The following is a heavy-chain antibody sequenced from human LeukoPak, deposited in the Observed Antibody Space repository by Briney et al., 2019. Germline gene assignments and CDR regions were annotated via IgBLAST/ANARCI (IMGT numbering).Heavy chain of an antibody. CDR1: GYTFTSYG. D-gene: IGHD6-19*01. CDR2: ISAYNGNT. Sequence: GASVKVSCKASGYTFTSYGFSWVRQAPGQGLEWMGGISAYNGNTNYAQKLQDRVTMTTDTSTSTAYMELRSLRSDDTAVYYCARGYSSGWYDPVPAFDIWGQGTMVTVSS. J-gene: IGHJ3*02. CDR3: ARGYSSGWYDPVPAFDI. V-gene: IGHV1-18*01.